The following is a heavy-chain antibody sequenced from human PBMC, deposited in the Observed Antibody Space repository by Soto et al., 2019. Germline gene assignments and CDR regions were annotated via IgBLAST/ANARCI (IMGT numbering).Heavy chain of an antibody. J-gene: IGHJ3*01. Sequence: QITLKESGPTLVKPTQTLTLTCTFSGFSLSASGVGVGWIRQPPGKALEWLTLIYWDDDKRYSPSLKSRLTNTNDTSNTQVVLTMTNMDAVDTTTYYCAHSPPTMAFKGGAFAPWGQGTMVTVSS. CDR1: GFSLSASGVG. V-gene: IGHV2-5*02. CDR2: IYWDDDK. CDR3: AHSPPTMAFKGGAFAP. D-gene: IGHD2-8*01.